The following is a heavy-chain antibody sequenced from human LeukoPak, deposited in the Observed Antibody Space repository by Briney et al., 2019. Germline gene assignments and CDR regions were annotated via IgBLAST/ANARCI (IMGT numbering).Heavy chain of an antibody. D-gene: IGHD4-17*01. CDR2: IKQDGSEK. V-gene: IGHV3-7*01. CDR1: GFIFSSYW. J-gene: IGHJ4*02. Sequence: GGSLRLSCAASGFIFSSYWMSWVRQAPGKGLEWVANIKQDGSEKYYVDSVKGRFTISRDNAKNSLYLQLNSLRAEDTAMYYCARDDYGDYFFDFWGQGTLVTVSS. CDR3: ARDDYGDYFFDF.